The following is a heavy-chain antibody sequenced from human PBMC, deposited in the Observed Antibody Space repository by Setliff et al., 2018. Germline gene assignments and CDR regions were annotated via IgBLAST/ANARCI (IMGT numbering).Heavy chain of an antibody. V-gene: IGHV4-34*01. J-gene: IGHJ4*02. CDR2: INHSGST. Sequence: SEPLSLTCAVYGESFSGHYWSWIRKPPGKGLEWIGEINHSGSTNYNPSLKSRVTISVDTSKNQFSLKLSSVAAADTAVYYCARGFDVCGGGACYTDGPYYFDYWGLGTRVTVSS. CDR3: ARGFDVCGGGACYTDGPYYFDY. D-gene: IGHD2-21*02. CDR1: GESFSGHY.